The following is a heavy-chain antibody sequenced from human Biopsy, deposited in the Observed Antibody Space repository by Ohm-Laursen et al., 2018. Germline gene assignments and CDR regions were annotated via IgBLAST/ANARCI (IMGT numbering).Heavy chain of an antibody. Sequence: SDTLSLTCAVYGESFNGCYWSWIRQPPGKGLEWIGEINHSGRTNYNPSLKSRVTISVDTSKNQFSLKVRSVTAADTAVYYCVRGVDYYDPYHYYALDVWGQGTTVTVSS. J-gene: IGHJ6*02. CDR1: GESFNGCY. D-gene: IGHD3-22*01. CDR2: INHSGRT. V-gene: IGHV4-34*01. CDR3: VRGVDYYDPYHYYALDV.